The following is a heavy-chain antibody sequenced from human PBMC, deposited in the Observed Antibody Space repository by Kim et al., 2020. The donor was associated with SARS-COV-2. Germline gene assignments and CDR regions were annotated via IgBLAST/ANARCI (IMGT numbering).Heavy chain of an antibody. CDR2: INHSGST. CDR1: GGSFSGYY. J-gene: IGHJ6*02. CDR3: ASLRVPGGSYSYYYYYGMDV. D-gene: IGHD1-26*01. V-gene: IGHV4-34*01. Sequence: SETLSLTCAVYGGSFSGYYWSWIRQPPGKGLEWIGEINHSGSTNYNPSLKSRVTISVDTSKNQFSLKLSSVTAADTAVYYCASLRVPGGSYSYYYYYGMDVWGQGTTVTVSS.